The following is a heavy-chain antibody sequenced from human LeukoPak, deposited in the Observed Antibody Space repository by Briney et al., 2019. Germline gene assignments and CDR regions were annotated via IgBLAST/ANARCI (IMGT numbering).Heavy chain of an antibody. Sequence: ASVKVSCKASGYTFTSYGISWVRQAPGQGLEWMGWINPNSGGTNYAQKFQGRVTMTRDTSISTAYMELSRLRSDDTAVYYCARGYCSGGSCYHDFDYWGQGTLVTVSS. D-gene: IGHD2-15*01. CDR2: INPNSGGT. CDR3: ARGYCSGGSCYHDFDY. J-gene: IGHJ4*02. CDR1: GYTFTSYG. V-gene: IGHV1-2*02.